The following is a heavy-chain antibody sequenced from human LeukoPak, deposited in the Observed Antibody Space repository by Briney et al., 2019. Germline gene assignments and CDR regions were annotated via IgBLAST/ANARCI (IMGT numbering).Heavy chain of an antibody. V-gene: IGHV1-2*02. CDR2: INPNSGGT. J-gene: IGHJ4*02. CDR1: GYTFTGYC. D-gene: IGHD2-2*01. CDR3: ARDQRRIIVVVPAAIFIG. Sequence: GASVKVSCKASGYTFTGYCMHWVRQAPGQGLEWMGWINPNSGGTNYAQKFQGRVTMTRDTSISTAYMELSRLRSGDTAVYYCARDQRRIIVVVPAAIFIGWGQGTLVTVSS.